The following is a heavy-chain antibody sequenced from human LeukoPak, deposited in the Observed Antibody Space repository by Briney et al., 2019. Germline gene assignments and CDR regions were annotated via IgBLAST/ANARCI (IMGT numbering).Heavy chain of an antibody. CDR3: ARALQGPDY. CDR1: GFTFSSYA. V-gene: IGHV3-48*04. J-gene: IGHJ4*02. CDR2: ISSSSSTI. Sequence: GGSLRLSCAASGFTFSSYAMSWVRQAPGKGLEWVSYISSSSSTIYYADSVKGRFTISRDNAKNSLYLQMNSLRAEDTAVYYCARALQGPDYWGQGTLVTVSS. D-gene: IGHD3-3*01.